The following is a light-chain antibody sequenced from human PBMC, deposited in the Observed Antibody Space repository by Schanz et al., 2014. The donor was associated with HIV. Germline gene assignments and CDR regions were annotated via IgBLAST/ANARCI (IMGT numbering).Light chain of an antibody. Sequence: QSALTQPASVSGSPGQSITISCTGVSSDVRAFNYVSWYQQHPGNVPKLMIYDVSYRPSGVSNRFSGSKSGNTASLTISGLQAEDEADYFCSSYTSSLTRVFGTGTKLTVL. CDR3: SSYTSSLTRV. V-gene: IGLV2-14*03. CDR2: DVS. J-gene: IGLJ1*01. CDR1: SSDVRAFNY.